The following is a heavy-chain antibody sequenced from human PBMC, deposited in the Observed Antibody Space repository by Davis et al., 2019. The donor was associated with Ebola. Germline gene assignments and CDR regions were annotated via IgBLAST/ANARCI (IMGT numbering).Heavy chain of an antibody. CDR2: IYQDGSDQ. V-gene: IGHV3-7*01. D-gene: IGHD2-15*01. CDR3: ARRLGGGSLRDY. CDR1: GFTFSNYW. Sequence: GESLKISCAASGFTFSNYWMSWVRQAPGEGLEWVANIYQDGSDQYYVDSVKGRFTISRDNAKNSLYLQMNSLRAEDTTVYYCARRLGGGSLRDYWGQGTLVTVSS. J-gene: IGHJ4*02.